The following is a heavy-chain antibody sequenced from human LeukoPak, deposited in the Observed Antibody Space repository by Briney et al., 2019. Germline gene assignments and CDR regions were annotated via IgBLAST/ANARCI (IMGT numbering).Heavy chain of an antibody. J-gene: IGHJ2*01. D-gene: IGHD2-21*02. CDR1: GFTFSSYS. Sequence: PGGSLRLSCAASGFTFSSYSMNSVRQAPGKGLEWVSSIISSSSYIYYADSVKGRFTISRDNAKNSLYLQMNSLRAEDTAVYYCASDASLCGGDCYPYWYFDLWGRGTLVTVSS. CDR3: ASDASLCGGDCYPYWYFDL. V-gene: IGHV3-21*01. CDR2: IISSSSYI.